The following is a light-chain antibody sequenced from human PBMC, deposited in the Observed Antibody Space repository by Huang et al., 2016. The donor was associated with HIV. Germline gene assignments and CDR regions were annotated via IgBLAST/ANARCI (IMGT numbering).Light chain of an antibody. J-gene: IGKJ4*01. Sequence: IQLTQSPSSLSASVGDRVTITCWASQGISSYLAWYQQKPGKAQKLLIYAASTLQSGVPSRFSGSGSGTDFTLTISSLQPEDFATYYCQQLNSYPLTFGGGTKVEIK. CDR2: AAS. CDR1: QGISSY. V-gene: IGKV1-9*01. CDR3: QQLNSYPLT.